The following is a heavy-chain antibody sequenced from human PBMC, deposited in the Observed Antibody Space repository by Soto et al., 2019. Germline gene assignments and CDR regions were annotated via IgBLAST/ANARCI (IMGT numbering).Heavy chain of an antibody. CDR1: GFTFSTYS. D-gene: IGHD3-10*02. V-gene: IGHV3-48*01. J-gene: IGHJ4*02. Sequence: EVQLVESGGGLVPPGGSLRLSCAASGFTFSTYSINWVRQSPGKGLEWVSFISSTGETTYYVDSVKGRLTISRDNAKNSLILQMNSLTAEDTAVYYCARDVRLPDYWGQGTLVTVSS. CDR2: ISSTGETT. CDR3: ARDVRLPDY.